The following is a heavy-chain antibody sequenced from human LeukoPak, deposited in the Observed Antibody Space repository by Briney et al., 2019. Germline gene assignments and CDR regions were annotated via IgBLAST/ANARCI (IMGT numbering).Heavy chain of an antibody. CDR2: MNPNSGNT. CDR3: ATSIAVAGRGGY. Sequence: ASVKVSCKASGYTFTSYDINWVRQATGQGLEWMGWMNPNSGNTGYAQKFQGRVTITRNTSISTAYMELSSLRPEDTAVYYCATSIAVAGRGGYWGQGTLVTVSS. V-gene: IGHV1-8*03. J-gene: IGHJ4*02. D-gene: IGHD6-19*01. CDR1: GYTFTSYD.